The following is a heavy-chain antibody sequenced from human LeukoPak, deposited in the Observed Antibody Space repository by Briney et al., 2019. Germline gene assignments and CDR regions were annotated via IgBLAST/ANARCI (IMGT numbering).Heavy chain of an antibody. CDR2: ISGSGGSI. CDR1: GFTFISYD. J-gene: IGHJ4*02. D-gene: IGHD3-16*01. Sequence: GGSLRLSCAASGFTFISYDMNWVRQAPGKGLEWVSYISGSGGSIYDTDSVKGRFTISRDHAKNSLFLQMNSLRAEDTAVYYCSRGPLFGDYWGQGALVTVTS. CDR3: SRGPLFGDY. V-gene: IGHV3-48*03.